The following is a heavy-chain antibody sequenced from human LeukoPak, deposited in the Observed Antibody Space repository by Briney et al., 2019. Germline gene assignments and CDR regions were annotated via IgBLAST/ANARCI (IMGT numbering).Heavy chain of an antibody. Sequence: GGSLRLSCAASGFTFSSFGMHWVRQAPGKGLEWVAFIRYDGRNKFYADSVKGRFTISRDDSKNTLYLQMDSLRAEGTAVYYCAKDGTQYYYGSGSYYPNYYMDVWGKGTTVTISS. D-gene: IGHD3-10*01. V-gene: IGHV3-30*02. CDR2: IRYDGRNK. CDR3: AKDGTQYYYGSGSYYPNYYMDV. CDR1: GFTFSSFG. J-gene: IGHJ6*03.